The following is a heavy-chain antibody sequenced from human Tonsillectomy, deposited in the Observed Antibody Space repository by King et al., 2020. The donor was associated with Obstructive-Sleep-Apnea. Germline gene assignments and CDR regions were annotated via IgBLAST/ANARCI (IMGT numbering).Heavy chain of an antibody. Sequence: VQLVQSGAEVKKPGASVKVSCKASGYTFTSYGISWVRQAPGQGLEWMGWISAYNGNTNYAQKLQGRVTMTTDTSTSTAYMGLRTLRSDDTAVYYCGRDLGYYYDSSGYIYNWFDPWGQGTLVTVSS. J-gene: IGHJ5*02. V-gene: IGHV1-18*01. CDR2: ISAYNGNT. CDR1: GYTFTSYG. CDR3: GRDLGYYYDSSGYIYNWFDP. D-gene: IGHD3-22*01.